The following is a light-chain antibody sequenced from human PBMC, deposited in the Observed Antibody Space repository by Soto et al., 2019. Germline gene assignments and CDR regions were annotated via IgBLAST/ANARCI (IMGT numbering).Light chain of an antibody. Sequence: DIQMTQSPSSLSASVGDRVTITCRASQSISSYLNWYQQKPGKAPKLLIYAASSLQSGVPARFSGSGSGTDFTLTISSLQPEDFATYYCLQSYSNPLTFGGGTKVDIK. CDR3: LQSYSNPLT. CDR1: QSISSY. J-gene: IGKJ4*02. CDR2: AAS. V-gene: IGKV1-39*01.